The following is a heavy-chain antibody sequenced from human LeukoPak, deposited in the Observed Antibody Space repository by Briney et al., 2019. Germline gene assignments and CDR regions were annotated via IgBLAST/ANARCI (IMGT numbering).Heavy chain of an antibody. V-gene: IGHV1-46*01. CDR2: INPSGGST. Sequence: ASVKVSCKPSGYTFTGYYMHWVRQAPGQGLEWMGIINPSGGSTSYAQKFQGRVTMTRDTSTSTVYMELSSLRSEDTAVYYCARDLYYYDSSELQNDYWGQGTLVTVSS. CDR1: GYTFTGYY. J-gene: IGHJ4*02. CDR3: ARDLYYYDSSELQNDY. D-gene: IGHD3-22*01.